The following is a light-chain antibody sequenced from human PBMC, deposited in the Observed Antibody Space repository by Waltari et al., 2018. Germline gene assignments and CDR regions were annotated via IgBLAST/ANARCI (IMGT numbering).Light chain of an antibody. V-gene: IGKV4-1*01. CDR3: QQYYITPLS. CDR2: WAA. CDR1: QRVLYSSDNRNY. J-gene: IGKJ4*01. Sequence: DIVMTQSPDSLAVSLGERATINCKSSQRVLYSSDNRNYLAWYQQKPGQTPNLLIYWAATRESGVPDRFSGRGSGTDFTLTISSLQAEDVAVYYCQQYYITPLSFGGGTKVEIK.